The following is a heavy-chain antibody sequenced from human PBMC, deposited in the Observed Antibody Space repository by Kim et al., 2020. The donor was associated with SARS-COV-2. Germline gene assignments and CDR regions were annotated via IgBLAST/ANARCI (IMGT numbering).Heavy chain of an antibody. J-gene: IGHJ4*02. D-gene: IGHD3-16*02. CDR2: IIPILGIA. CDR1: GGTFSSYA. V-gene: IGHV1-69*04. Sequence: SVKVSCKASGGTFSSYAISWVRQAPGQGLEWMGRIIPILGIANYAQKFQGRVTITADKSTSTAYMELSSLRSEDTAVYYCASSDTYYDYVWGSYRDYWGQGTLVTVSS. CDR3: ASSDTYYDYVWGSYRDY.